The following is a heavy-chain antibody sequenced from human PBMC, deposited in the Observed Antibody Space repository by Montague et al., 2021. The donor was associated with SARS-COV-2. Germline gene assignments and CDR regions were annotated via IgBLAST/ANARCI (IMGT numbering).Heavy chain of an antibody. CDR3: SSGAPTITMIVVVFTGAGWYFDL. CDR2: INHSGSI. CDR1: SGSFSDYY. D-gene: IGHD3-22*01. J-gene: IGHJ2*01. Sequence: SETLSLTCAVSSGSFSDYYWTWICQPHGKGLEWIGEINHSGSINYNPSLKIRVSISVDTSKNQFSLKLTSVTAAATAVYYCSSGAPTITMIVVVFTGAGWYFDLWGRGTLVTVSS. V-gene: IGHV4-34*01.